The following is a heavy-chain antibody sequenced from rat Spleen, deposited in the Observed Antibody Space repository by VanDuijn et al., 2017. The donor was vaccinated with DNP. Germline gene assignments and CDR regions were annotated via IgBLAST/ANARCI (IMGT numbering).Heavy chain of an antibody. CDR2: ISYDGGNT. V-gene: IGHV5-7*01. Sequence: EVQLVESGGGLVQPGRSLKLSCVASGFTFSDYNMVWVRQGPKKGLEWVATISYDGGNTYYRHSVKDRFTISRDNAKNTLYLQMNSLRSEDMATYYCTRWNSGHFDYWGQGVMVSVSS. CDR1: GFTFSDYN. D-gene: IGHD4-3*01. CDR3: TRWNSGHFDY. J-gene: IGHJ2*01.